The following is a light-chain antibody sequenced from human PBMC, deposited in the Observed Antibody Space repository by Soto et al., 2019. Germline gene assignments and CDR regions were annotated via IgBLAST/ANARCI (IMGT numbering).Light chain of an antibody. CDR3: QQSYTIPWT. CDR1: QTISNY. V-gene: IGKV1-39*01. CDR2: AAS. J-gene: IGKJ1*01. Sequence: DIQMTQSPSSLSTFVGDRVTITCRASQTISNYLNWYQQKPGKAPKLLIYAASSLQSGVPSRFSGSGSGADFTLTISSLQPEDFATYYCQQSYTIPWTFGQGTKVDIK.